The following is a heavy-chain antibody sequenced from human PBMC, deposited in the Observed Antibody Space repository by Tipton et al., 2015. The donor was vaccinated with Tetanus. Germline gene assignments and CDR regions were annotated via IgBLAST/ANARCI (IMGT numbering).Heavy chain of an antibody. V-gene: IGHV7-4-1*02. CDR2: IDTNTGNP. CDR3: TRDQAGTTFVY. J-gene: IGHJ4*02. Sequence: QLVQSGSELKKPGASVKVSCKASGYSFTSSGMNWVRQAPGQGLEWMGWIDTNTGNPTYAQGFTGRFVFSLDTSVSTAYLQITSLKAEDTAVYYRTRDQAGTTFVYWGQGTLVTVSS. CDR1: GYSFTSSG. D-gene: IGHD1-1*01.